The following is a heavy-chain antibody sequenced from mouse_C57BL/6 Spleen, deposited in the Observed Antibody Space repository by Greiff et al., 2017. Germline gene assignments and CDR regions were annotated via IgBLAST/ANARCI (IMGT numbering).Heavy chain of an antibody. J-gene: IGHJ2*01. Sequence: VQLKESGPGLVKPSQSLSLTCSVTGYSITSGYYWNWIRQFPGNKLEWMGYISYDGSNNYNPSLKNRISITRDTSKNQFFLKLNSVTTEDTATYYCALYDYDPFFDYWGQGTTLTVSS. V-gene: IGHV3-6*01. CDR1: GYSITSGYY. CDR2: ISYDGSN. CDR3: ALYDYDPFFDY. D-gene: IGHD2-4*01.